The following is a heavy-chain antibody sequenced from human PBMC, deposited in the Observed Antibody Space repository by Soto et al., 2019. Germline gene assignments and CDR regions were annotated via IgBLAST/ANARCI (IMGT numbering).Heavy chain of an antibody. Sequence: SETLSLTCTVSGGSISSSSYFWGWIRQPPGKGLEWIGNIYYSGSTYYNPSLKSRVTTSVDTSKNQFSLKLSSVTAADTAVYYCARHLGPTYYFDSSGYYFDYWGQGTLVTVSS. J-gene: IGHJ4*02. V-gene: IGHV4-39*01. CDR2: IYYSGST. CDR3: ARHLGPTYYFDSSGYYFDY. D-gene: IGHD3-22*01. CDR1: GGSISSSSYF.